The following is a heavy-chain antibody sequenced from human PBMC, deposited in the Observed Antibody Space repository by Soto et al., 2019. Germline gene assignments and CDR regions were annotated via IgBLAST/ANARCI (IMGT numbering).Heavy chain of an antibody. CDR2: ISSSSSTI. CDR3: ARDRVIGDFLTGYDAFDM. V-gene: IGHV3-48*02. Sequence: EEQLVESGGGLVQPGGSLRLSCGGSGLTFSSYSVNWVRQAPGKGLEWLSYISSSSSTIHYADSVRGRFTISRDNAKNSVFLQMNSLRDEDTAVYFCARDRVIGDFLTGYDAFDMWGQGTRVTVSS. J-gene: IGHJ3*02. D-gene: IGHD3-9*01. CDR1: GLTFSSYS.